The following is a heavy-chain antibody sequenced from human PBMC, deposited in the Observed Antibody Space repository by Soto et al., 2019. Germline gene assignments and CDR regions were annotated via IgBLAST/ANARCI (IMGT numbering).Heavy chain of an antibody. Sequence: PAETLSLTCAVSCYSISSGYYWGWIRQPPGKGLEWIGSIYHSGSTYYNPSLKSRVTISVDTSKNQFSLKLSSVTAADTAVYYCARVSCETYYYYGMDVWGQGITVTDSS. J-gene: IGHJ6*02. CDR2: IYHSGST. CDR3: ARVSCETYYYYGMDV. CDR1: CYSISSGYY. V-gene: IGHV4-38-2*01. D-gene: IGHD2-21*01.